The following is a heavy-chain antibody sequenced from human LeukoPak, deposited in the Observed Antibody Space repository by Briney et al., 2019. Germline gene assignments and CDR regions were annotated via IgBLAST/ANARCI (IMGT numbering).Heavy chain of an antibody. CDR2: ISGSGGST. J-gene: IGHJ6*03. V-gene: IGHV3-23*01. Sequence: GGSLRLSCAASGFTFSSYAMTWVRQAPGKGLEWVSGISGSGGSTYYADSVKGRFTISRDNSKNTLYLQMNSLRAEDTAVYYCAKGVRFLEWLFYYMDVWGKGTTVTVSS. CDR3: AKGVRFLEWLFYYMDV. CDR1: GFTFSSYA. D-gene: IGHD3-3*01.